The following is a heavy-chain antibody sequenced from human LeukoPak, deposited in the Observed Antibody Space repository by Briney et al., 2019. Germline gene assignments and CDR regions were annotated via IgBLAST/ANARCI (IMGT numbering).Heavy chain of an antibody. D-gene: IGHD3-22*01. CDR3: ARKGLYYYDSTDY. V-gene: IGHV3-66*01. CDR1: GFTVSSNY. J-gene: IGHJ4*02. Sequence: GGSLRPSCAASGFTVSSNYMSWVRQAPGKGLEWVSVIYSGGSTYYADSVKGRFTISRDNSKNTLYLQMNSLRAEDTAVYYCARKGLYYYDSTDYWGQGTLVTVSS. CDR2: IYSGGST.